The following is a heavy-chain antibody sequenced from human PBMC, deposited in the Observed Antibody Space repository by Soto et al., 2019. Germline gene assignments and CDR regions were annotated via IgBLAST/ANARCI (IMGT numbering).Heavy chain of an antibody. V-gene: IGHV3-30*18. CDR1: GFTFSSYG. CDR3: AKDSHWAIISPTHDY. J-gene: IGHJ4*01. CDR2: ISYDGSNK. D-gene: IGHD2-2*01. Sequence: SLRLSCAASGFTFSSYGMHWVRQAPGKGLEWVAVISYDGSNKYYADSVKGRFTISRDNSKNTLYLQMNSLRAEDTAIYYCAKDSHWAIISPTHDYWGHGTLVTVSS.